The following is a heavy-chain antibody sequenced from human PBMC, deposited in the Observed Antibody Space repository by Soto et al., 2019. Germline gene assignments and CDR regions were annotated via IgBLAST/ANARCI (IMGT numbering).Heavy chain of an antibody. V-gene: IGHV3-23*01. J-gene: IGHJ4*02. Sequence: EVQLLESGGGLVQPGGSLRLSCAASGLTFSSYPMSWVRQAPGKGLQWVSSISVSAGTTYYADSVKGRFTISRDNSKNTLYLQMNSRRAEDTAVYYCAKDGIRGIHIDNWGQGTMVTVSS. CDR3: AKDGIRGIHIDN. CDR1: GLTFSSYP. CDR2: ISVSAGTT.